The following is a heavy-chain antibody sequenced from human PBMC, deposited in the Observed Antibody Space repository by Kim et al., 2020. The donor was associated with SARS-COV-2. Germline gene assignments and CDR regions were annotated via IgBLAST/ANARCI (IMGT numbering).Heavy chain of an antibody. CDR2: INHSGST. D-gene: IGHD1-26*01. V-gene: IGHV4-34*01. CDR1: GGSFSGYY. Sequence: SETLSLTCAVYGGSFSGYYWSWIRQPPGKGLEWIGEINHSGSTNYNPSLKSRVTISVDTSKNQFSLKLSSVTAADTAVYYCARGGRYSGSYSYWGQGTLVTVSS. CDR3: ARGGRYSGSYSY. J-gene: IGHJ4*02.